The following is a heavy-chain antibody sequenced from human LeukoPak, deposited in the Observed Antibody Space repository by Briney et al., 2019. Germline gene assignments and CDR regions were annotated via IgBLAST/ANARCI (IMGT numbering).Heavy chain of an antibody. V-gene: IGHV3-30*18. J-gene: IGHJ4*02. D-gene: IGHD4-17*01. CDR3: AKTFDTVYFDY. Sequence: GRSLRLSCAASGFTFSSYGMHWVRQAPGEGLEWVAVISYDGSNKYYADSVKGRFTISRDNSKNTLYLQMNSLRAEDTAVYYCAKTFDTVYFDYWGQGTLVTVSS. CDR2: ISYDGSNK. CDR1: GFTFSSYG.